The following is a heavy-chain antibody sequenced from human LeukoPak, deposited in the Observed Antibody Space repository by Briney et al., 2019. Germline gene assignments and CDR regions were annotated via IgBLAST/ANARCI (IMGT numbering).Heavy chain of an antibody. V-gene: IGHV4-59*08. J-gene: IGHJ4*02. CDR2: IYYSGPT. CDR3: ARRGIAAAGYDY. Sequence: SETLSLTCSVSGGXISSYYWSWIRQPPGKGLELIGYIYYSGPTNYNPSLKRRVTILVDTSKNQFSLNRSSVTAADTAVYYCARRGIAAAGYDYWGQGTLVTVSS. D-gene: IGHD6-13*01. CDR1: GGXISSYY.